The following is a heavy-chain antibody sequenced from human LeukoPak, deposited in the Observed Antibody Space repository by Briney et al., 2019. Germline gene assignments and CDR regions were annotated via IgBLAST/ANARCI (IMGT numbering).Heavy chain of an antibody. CDR2: IYYTGSV. CDR3: AKQLGYCSDGSCYFPY. D-gene: IGHD2-15*01. J-gene: IGHJ4*02. Sequence: SQTLSLTCTISGASISTGGFYWTWIRQPPGEGLEWIGYIYYTGSVDYNASLKSRLTISLDTSKNRFSLKLNSVTAADTAVYYCAKQLGYCSDGSCYFPYWGQGTLVTVSS. CDR1: GASISTGGFY. V-gene: IGHV4-31*03.